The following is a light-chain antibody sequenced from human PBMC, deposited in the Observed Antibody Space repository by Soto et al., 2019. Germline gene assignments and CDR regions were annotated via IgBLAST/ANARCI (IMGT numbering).Light chain of an antibody. Sequence: EIVLTQSPATLSLSPGERATLSCRASQSVSSYLAWYQQKPGQAPRLLIQDASSRATGIPARFSGSGSGTDFTLTISSLEPEDFAVYYCQQRSNWPPWTFGQGTKVEIK. J-gene: IGKJ1*01. V-gene: IGKV3-11*01. CDR2: DAS. CDR3: QQRSNWPPWT. CDR1: QSVSSY.